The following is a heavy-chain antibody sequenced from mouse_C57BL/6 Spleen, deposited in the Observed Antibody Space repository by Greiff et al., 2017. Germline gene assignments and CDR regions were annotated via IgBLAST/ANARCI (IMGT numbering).Heavy chain of an antibody. V-gene: IGHV1-20*01. D-gene: IGHD1-1*01. CDR2: INPYNGDT. J-gene: IGHJ4*01. CDR1: GYSFTGYF. CDR3: ARSVGYGSSYRAMDY. Sequence: EVQLQQSGPELVKPGASVKISCKASGYSFTGYFMNWVMQSHGKSLEWIGCINPYNGDTFYNQKFKGKATLTVDKSSSTAHMELRSLTSEDSAVYYCARSVGYGSSYRAMDYWGQGTSVTVSS.